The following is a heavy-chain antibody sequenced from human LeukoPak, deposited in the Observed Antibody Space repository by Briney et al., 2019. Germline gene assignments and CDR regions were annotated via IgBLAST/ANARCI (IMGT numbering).Heavy chain of an antibody. Sequence: GGSLRLSCAASGFTFNDAWMSWVRQAPGKGLEWVARIKSKVHGGTTDYPAPVNGRFTISRDDSQNKLYLQMNSLKTEDTGVYYCSGHMTSADYWGQGTLVTVSS. D-gene: IGHD4-11*01. CDR1: GFTFNDAW. CDR2: IKSKVHGGTT. V-gene: IGHV3-15*01. J-gene: IGHJ4*02. CDR3: SGHMTSADY.